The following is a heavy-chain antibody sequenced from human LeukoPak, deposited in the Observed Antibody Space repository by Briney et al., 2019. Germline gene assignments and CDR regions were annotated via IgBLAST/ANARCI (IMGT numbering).Heavy chain of an antibody. J-gene: IGHJ4*02. CDR2: IKQDGSEK. D-gene: IGHD3-9*01. Sequence: GGSLRLSCAASGFTFSTYYMSWVRQAPGKGLEWVANIKQDGSEKYFVDSVKGRFTVSRDNVKNSLYLEMNSLRAEDTAVYYCAKDLSTGYYIAYWGQGTLVTVSS. CDR3: AKDLSTGYYIAY. V-gene: IGHV3-7*01. CDR1: GFTFSTYY.